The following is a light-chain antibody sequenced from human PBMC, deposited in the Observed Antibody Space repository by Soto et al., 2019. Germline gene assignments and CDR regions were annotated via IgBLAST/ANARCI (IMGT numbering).Light chain of an antibody. V-gene: IGLV1-44*01. Sequence: QSVLTQPPSASGTPGQRVTISCSGGSSNIGTNAVNWYQQLPGTAPRLLIYNNNQRPSGVPDRFSGSKSGTSASLAISGLRSEEEADYYCAAWDDSLNGYVFGTGTKVTVL. CDR2: NNN. J-gene: IGLJ1*01. CDR3: AAWDDSLNGYV. CDR1: SSNIGTNA.